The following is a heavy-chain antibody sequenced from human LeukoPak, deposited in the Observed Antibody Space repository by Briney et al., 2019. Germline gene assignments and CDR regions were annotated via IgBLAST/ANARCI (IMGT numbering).Heavy chain of an antibody. Sequence: GGSLRLSCAASGFTFRNYVIHWVRQAPGKGLEWVAVTSSDLNVKLYADSVKGRFTISRDNSRNTLYLQMNRLRPEDTAIYYCAREGYYGSGSPPSLYFDYWGQGTLVTVSS. CDR3: AREGYYGSGSPPSLYFDY. J-gene: IGHJ4*02. CDR2: TSSDLNVK. CDR1: GFTFRNYV. V-gene: IGHV3-30-3*01. D-gene: IGHD3-10*01.